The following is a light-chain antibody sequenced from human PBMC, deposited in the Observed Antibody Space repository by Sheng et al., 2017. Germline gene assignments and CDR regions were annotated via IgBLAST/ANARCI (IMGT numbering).Light chain of an antibody. CDR2: AAS. CDR3: QQTYSSPWT. CDR1: QSIGNY. V-gene: IGKV1-39*01. J-gene: IGKJ1*01. Sequence: DIQMTQSPSSLSASVGDRVTIGCRASQSIGNYLIWYQQKPGKAPNLLIYAASSLQSGVPSRFSGSGSGTDFTLTISGLQPEDFVTYFCQQTYSSPWTFGLGTKVDI.